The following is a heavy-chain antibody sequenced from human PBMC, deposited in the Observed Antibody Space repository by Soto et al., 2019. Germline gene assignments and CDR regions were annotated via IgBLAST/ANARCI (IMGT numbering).Heavy chain of an antibody. CDR2: IYYSGST. V-gene: IGHV4-59*08. Sequence: SETLSLTCTVSGGSISSYYWSWIRQPPGKGLEWIGYIYYSGSTNYNPSLKSRVTISVDTSKNQFSLKLSSVTAADTAVYYCARRYDILTGSPFDYWGQGTLVTVSS. CDR3: ARRYDILTGSPFDY. D-gene: IGHD3-9*01. CDR1: GGSISSYY. J-gene: IGHJ4*02.